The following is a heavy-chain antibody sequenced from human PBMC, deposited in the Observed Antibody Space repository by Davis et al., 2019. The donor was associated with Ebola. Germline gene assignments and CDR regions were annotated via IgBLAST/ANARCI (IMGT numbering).Heavy chain of an antibody. CDR1: GFTFSSFG. J-gene: IGHJ4*02. CDR3: ARHLFSGVAVHHFDY. Sequence: GESLKISCAASGFTFSSFGMHWVRQAPGKGLEWVAVISYDGSNKYYADSVKGRFTISRDNSKNTLYLQMNSLRAEDTAVYYCARHLFSGVAVHHFDYWGQGTLVTVSS. CDR2: ISYDGSNK. D-gene: IGHD3-3*01. V-gene: IGHV3-30*03.